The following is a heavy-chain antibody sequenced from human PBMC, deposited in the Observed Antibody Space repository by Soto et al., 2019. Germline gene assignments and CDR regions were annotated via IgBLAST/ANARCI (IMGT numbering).Heavy chain of an antibody. CDR2: ISAYNGNT. J-gene: IGHJ4*02. CDR3: ARDVKNTVTPLDY. D-gene: IGHD4-17*01. V-gene: IGHV1-18*01. Sequence: QVQLVQSGPEVKKPGASVKVSCKASGYTFTSYGVSWVRQAPGQGLEWMGWISAYNGNTNSAQKFQGRVTMTTDTXTSTAYMELRSLTSEDTAFYFCARDVKNTVTPLDYWGQGTLVTVSS. CDR1: GYTFTSYG.